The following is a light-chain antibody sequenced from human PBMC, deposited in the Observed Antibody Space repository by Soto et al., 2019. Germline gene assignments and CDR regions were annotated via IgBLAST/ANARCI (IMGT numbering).Light chain of an antibody. J-gene: IGKJ5*01. Sequence: EIGLTQPPGTLSLSPGERATLSCRASQSVSSSYIAWYQQKPGQAPRLLIYDASNRATGTPTRFSGRGSGTDFTLTISRLEPEDFAVYYCQQYDTSIWAYTFGQGTRLEI. CDR1: QSVSSSY. V-gene: IGKV3-20*01. CDR3: QQYDTSIWAYT. CDR2: DAS.